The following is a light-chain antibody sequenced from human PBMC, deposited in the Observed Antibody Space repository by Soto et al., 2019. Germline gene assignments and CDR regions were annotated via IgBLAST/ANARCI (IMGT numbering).Light chain of an antibody. CDR1: QSVSSSY. V-gene: IGKV3-20*01. CDR2: GAS. CDR3: QQYDSAPLT. J-gene: IGKJ4*01. Sequence: EIVLTQSPGTLSLSPGERATLSCRASQSVSSSYLAWYQQNPGQAPRLLIYGASSRATVIPDRFSGSGSGTDFTLTISRLEPEDFAVYFCQQYDSAPLTFGGGTQVEIK.